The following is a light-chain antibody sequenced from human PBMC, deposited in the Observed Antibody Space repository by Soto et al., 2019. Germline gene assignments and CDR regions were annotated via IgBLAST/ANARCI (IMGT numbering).Light chain of an antibody. CDR1: QSLLHITGETF. CDR2: EVS. Sequence: DVVMTQTPLSLSVAPAQPASISCKSSQSLLHITGETFLFWYLQKPGQSPQLLIYEVSTRVSGVTDSFSGSGSGTDFTLEISRVETVDVDIYYCMQSTQLPPTFGQGTRLEI. J-gene: IGKJ5*01. CDR3: MQSTQLPPT. V-gene: IGKV2D-29*02.